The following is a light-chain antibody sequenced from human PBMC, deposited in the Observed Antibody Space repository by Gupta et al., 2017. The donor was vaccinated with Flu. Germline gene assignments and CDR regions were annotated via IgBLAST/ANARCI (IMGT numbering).Light chain of an antibody. CDR3: QQKNSTPGT. CDR1: QSIRNY. Sequence: DIQMTQSPSSLAASVGDRVTITCRASQSIRNYLGWYQQKPGKAPKLLIYDASSLQSGVPSRFSGSGSGTDFTLTISSLQPEDFATYYCQQKNSTPGTFGQGTKVEIK. J-gene: IGKJ1*01. CDR2: DAS. V-gene: IGKV1-39*01.